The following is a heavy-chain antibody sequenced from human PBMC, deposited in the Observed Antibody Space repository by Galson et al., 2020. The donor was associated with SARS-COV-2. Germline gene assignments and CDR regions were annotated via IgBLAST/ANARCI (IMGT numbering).Heavy chain of an antibody. J-gene: IGHJ6*02. CDR1: GFTFSSYA. CDR2: ISHDGTNK. Sequence: GGSPRLSCAASGFTFSSYAIHWVRQAPGKGLEWLAIISHDGTNKYYADSVKGQFTLSRDNSKNTLYLQMNSLRIEDTAVYYCAREGYGLDVWGQGTTVTVSS. V-gene: IGHV3-30-3*01. CDR3: AREGYGLDV.